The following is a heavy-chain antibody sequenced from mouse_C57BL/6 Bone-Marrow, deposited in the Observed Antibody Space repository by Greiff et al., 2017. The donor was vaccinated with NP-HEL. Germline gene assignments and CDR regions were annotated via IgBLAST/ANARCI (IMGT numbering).Heavy chain of an antibody. CDR2: INPSSGYT. V-gene: IGHV1-4*01. D-gene: IGHD3-1*01. CDR1: GYTFTSYT. CDR3: ARVRGRWYFDV. J-gene: IGHJ1*03. Sequence: QVQLQQSGAELARPGASVKMSCKASGYTFTSYTMHWVKQRPGQGLEWIGYINPSSGYTKYNQKFKDKATLTADKSSSPAYMHLSSLTSEDSAVYYSARVRGRWYFDVWGTGTTVTVSS.